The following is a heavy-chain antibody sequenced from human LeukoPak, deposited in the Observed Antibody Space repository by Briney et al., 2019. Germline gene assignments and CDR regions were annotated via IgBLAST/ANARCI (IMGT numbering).Heavy chain of an antibody. V-gene: IGHV4-39*01. Sequence: SETLSLTCTVSGGSLSSSSYYWGWIRQPPGTGLEWLGSIYYSGSTYYNPSLKSRVTISVDTSKNQFSLKLSSVTAADTAVYYCARLFDRESIAVAGVDYWGQGTLVTVSS. D-gene: IGHD6-19*01. CDR1: GGSLSSSSYY. CDR2: IYYSGST. CDR3: ARLFDRESIAVAGVDY. J-gene: IGHJ4*02.